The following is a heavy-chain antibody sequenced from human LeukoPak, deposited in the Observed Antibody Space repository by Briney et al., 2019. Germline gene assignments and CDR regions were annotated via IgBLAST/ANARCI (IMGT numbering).Heavy chain of an antibody. CDR1: GGSFSGYY. CDR3: ASGTSTYYELYF. J-gene: IGHJ4*02. D-gene: IGHD3-3*01. Sequence: PSETLSLTCAVYGGSFSGYYWGWIRQPPGKGLEWIGSFFYSGSTYYNPSLKSRLTMSVDTSNNQFSLKLMSVTAADTAVYYCASGTSTYYELYFWGQGTLVTVSS. V-gene: IGHV4-34*12. CDR2: FFYSGST.